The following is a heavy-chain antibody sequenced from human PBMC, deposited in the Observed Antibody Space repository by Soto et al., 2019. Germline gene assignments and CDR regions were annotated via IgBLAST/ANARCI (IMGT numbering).Heavy chain of an antibody. CDR1: GFTFGDYG. Sequence: PGGSLRLSCSTSGFTFGDYGMTWFRQAPGKGLEWVGLIRSKAYGGTTEYAASVKGRFTISRDDSKSIAYLQMNSLKTEDTAVYYCTRDSSGLLDYWGQGTLVTVSS. D-gene: IGHD6-19*01. V-gene: IGHV3-49*03. J-gene: IGHJ4*02. CDR3: TRDSSGLLDY. CDR2: IRSKAYGGTT.